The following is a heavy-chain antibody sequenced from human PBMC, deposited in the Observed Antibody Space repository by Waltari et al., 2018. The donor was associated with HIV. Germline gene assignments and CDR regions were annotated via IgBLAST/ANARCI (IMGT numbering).Heavy chain of an antibody. J-gene: IGHJ4*02. V-gene: IGHV1-18*01. D-gene: IGHD3-3*01. CDR2: ISAYNGHT. Sequence: QVQLVQSGAEVKKPGASVKVSCKASGYTFTSYGISWVRQAPGQGLEWMGWISAYNGHTNDAQKRQGRVTMTTDTSTSTAYMDLRSLRSDDTAFYYCARALWSGYYTPYYFDYWGQGTLVTVSS. CDR3: ARALWSGYYTPYYFDY. CDR1: GYTFTSYG.